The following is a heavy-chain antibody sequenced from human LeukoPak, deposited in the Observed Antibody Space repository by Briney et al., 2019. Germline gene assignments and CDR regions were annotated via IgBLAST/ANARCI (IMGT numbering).Heavy chain of an antibody. CDR1: GFTFSSYA. CDR2: ISGSGGST. CDR3: AKDSRGGYYDSSGYILAY. D-gene: IGHD3-22*01. V-gene: IGHV3-23*01. J-gene: IGHJ4*02. Sequence: PGGSLRLSCAASGFTFSSYAMSWVRQAPGKGLEWVSAISGSGGSTYYADSVKGRFTISRDNSKNTLYLQMNSLRAEDTAVYYCAKDSRGGYYDSSGYILAYWGQGTLVTVSS.